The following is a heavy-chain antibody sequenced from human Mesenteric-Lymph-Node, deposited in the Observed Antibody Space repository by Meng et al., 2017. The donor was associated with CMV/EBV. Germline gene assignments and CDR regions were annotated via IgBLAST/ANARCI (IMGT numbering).Heavy chain of an antibody. CDR3: ARDWGRAHSPGVFDV. Sequence: GGPLRLSCAASGFTFSSYEVNWVRQAPGKGPEGISYISTSGFTVYYSDSVRGRFTMSRDNAKNSLFLQMDSLEAEDTGIYYCARDWGRAHSPGVFDVWGQGALVTVSS. CDR2: ISTSGFTV. J-gene: IGHJ4*02. CDR1: GFTFSSYE. D-gene: IGHD3-16*01. V-gene: IGHV3-48*03.